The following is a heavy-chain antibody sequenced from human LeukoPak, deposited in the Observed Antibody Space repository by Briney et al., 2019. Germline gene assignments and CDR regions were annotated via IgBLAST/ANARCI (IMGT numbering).Heavy chain of an antibody. CDR1: GGSFIGYY. CDR3: ARRDLWFGELFLFDYSMDV. J-gene: IGHJ6*03. CDR2: IYHSGST. D-gene: IGHD3-10*01. V-gene: IGHV4-38-2*01. Sequence: SETLSLTCAVYGGSFIGYYWGWIRQPPGKGLEWIGSIYHSGSTYYNPSLKSRVTISVDTSKNQFSLKLSSVTAADTAVYYCARRDLWFGELFLFDYSMDVWGKGTTVTISS.